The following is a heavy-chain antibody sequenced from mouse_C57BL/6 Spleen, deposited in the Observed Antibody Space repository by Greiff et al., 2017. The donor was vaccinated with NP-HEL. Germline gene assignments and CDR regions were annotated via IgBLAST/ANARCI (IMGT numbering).Heavy chain of an antibody. J-gene: IGHJ4*01. CDR2: ISSGSSTI. CDR1: GFTFSDYG. D-gene: IGHD1-1*01. Sequence: EVKLMESGGGLVKPGGSLKLSCAASGFTFSDYGMHWVRQAPEKGLEWVSYISSGSSTIYYADTVKGRFPISRDNAKNTLFLQMTSLRSEDTAMYYCARRIYYYGSSYDAMDYWGQGTSVTVSS. CDR3: ARRIYYYGSSYDAMDY. V-gene: IGHV5-17*01.